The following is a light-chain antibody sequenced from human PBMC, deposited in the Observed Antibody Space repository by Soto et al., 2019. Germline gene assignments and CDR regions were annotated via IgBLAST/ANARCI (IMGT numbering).Light chain of an antibody. CDR1: QSVSTN. CDR2: GAS. V-gene: IGKV3-15*01. CDR3: QQYNNWPPAIT. J-gene: IGKJ3*01. Sequence: ETLMTQSPATLSVSPGERATLSCRASQSVSTNLAWFQQKPGQAPRLLIYGASTRATGIPARFSGSGSGTDFTPTISSLQSEDFAVYYCQQYNNWPPAITFGPGTKVDIK.